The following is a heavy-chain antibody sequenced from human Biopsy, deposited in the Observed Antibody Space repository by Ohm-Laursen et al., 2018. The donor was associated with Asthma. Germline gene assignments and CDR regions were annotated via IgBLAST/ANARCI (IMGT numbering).Heavy chain of an antibody. V-gene: IGHV1-18*01. CDR2: ISVYNGNT. Sequence: ASVKVSCKTSGYTFNSAGITWARQAPGQGLEWMGWISVYNGNTKVAQKLQDRVTMITDTSTSTAYMGLRSLRSDDTAVYFCARAVDYSHYYGIDVWGQGTTVTVS. CDR1: GYTFNSAG. CDR3: ARAVDYSHYYGIDV. D-gene: IGHD3-10*01. J-gene: IGHJ6*02.